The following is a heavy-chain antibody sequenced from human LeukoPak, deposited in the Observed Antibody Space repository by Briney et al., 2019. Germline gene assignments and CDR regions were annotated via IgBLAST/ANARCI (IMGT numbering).Heavy chain of an antibody. CDR2: VYSGGLT. J-gene: IGHJ6*02. Sequence: GGSLRLSCTASGFIVSENYMSWVRQAPGKGLEWVSTVYSGGLTFYADPVKGRFTISRDNSKNTLYLQMSSLRAEDTAVYYCVRDRWPGLGDFWGQGTTVTVSS. CDR3: VRDRWPGLGDF. CDR1: GFIVSENY. D-gene: IGHD6-19*01. V-gene: IGHV3-66*01.